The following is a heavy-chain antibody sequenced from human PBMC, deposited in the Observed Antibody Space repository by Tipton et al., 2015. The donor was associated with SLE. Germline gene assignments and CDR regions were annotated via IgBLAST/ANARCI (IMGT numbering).Heavy chain of an antibody. J-gene: IGHJ4*02. V-gene: IGHV1-18*01. CDR1: TDTFINYG. Sequence: QLVQSGAEVEKSGASVKVSCKASTDTFINYGISWVRRAPGQGLEWMGWISGHNGVTNYAPRFQGRVTMTRDTSTSTADMELRSLRSDDTAIYYCARVRVDTAMGVFDFWGQGTLVTVSS. CDR3: ARVRVDTAMGVFDF. CDR2: ISGHNGVT. D-gene: IGHD5-18*01.